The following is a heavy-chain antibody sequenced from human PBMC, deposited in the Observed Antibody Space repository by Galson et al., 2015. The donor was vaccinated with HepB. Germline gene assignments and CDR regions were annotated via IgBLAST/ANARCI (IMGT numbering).Heavy chain of an antibody. D-gene: IGHD6-6*01. CDR1: GFTFSRYA. CDR2: ISYDGRNK. Sequence: SLRLSCAASGFTFSRYAMHWVRQAPGKGLEWVAVISYDGRNKKYGDTVEGRFTISRDNSRATLSVNMDRLTVEDTAIYYFAKGDVAYSSSSGGFHYWGQGILVTVSS. J-gene: IGHJ4*02. V-gene: IGHV3-30*18. CDR3: AKGDVAYSSSSGGFHY.